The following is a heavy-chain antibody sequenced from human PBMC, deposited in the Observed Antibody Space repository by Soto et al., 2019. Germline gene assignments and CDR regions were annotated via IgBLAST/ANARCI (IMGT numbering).Heavy chain of an antibody. D-gene: IGHD2-15*01. CDR1: GFTFRWFG. CDR2: ISNDGSNE. J-gene: IGHJ5*02. Sequence: GGSLRLSCAGSGFTFRWFGMNWVRQAPGKGLEWVARISNDGSNEYYVDSVKGRFTISRDNAKSTLFLQMNSLRDEDTAVYYCAREFCSGGNCYTYYFDPWGQGIPVTVSS. V-gene: IGHV3-30*03. CDR3: AREFCSGGNCYTYYFDP.